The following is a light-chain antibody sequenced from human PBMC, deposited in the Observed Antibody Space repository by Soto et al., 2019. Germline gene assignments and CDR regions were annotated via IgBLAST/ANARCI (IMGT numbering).Light chain of an antibody. CDR2: DVS. Sequence: QSVLTQPASVSGSPGQSITISCTGTSSDVGGYNYVSWYQHHPGKAPRLMMYDVSNRPSGVSNRFSGSKSDNTASLAISGLQTEDEADYFCSSYTNNSTFVFGTGTKVTVL. CDR3: SSYTNNSTFV. V-gene: IGLV2-14*03. J-gene: IGLJ1*01. CDR1: SSDVGGYNY.